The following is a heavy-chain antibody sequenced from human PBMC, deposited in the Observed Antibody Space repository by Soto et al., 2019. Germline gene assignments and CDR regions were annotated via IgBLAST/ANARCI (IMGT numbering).Heavy chain of an antibody. CDR2: IYYSGST. Sequence: SEILSLTCTVSGGSISSSSYYWGWIRQPPGKGLEGIGSIYYSGSTYYNPSLESRVPISVATSKNQFSLKLSSVTAADTAVYYCARHEGTYSSCGNYWGQGTLVTVSS. CDR3: ARHEGTYSSCGNY. D-gene: IGHD6-6*01. V-gene: IGHV4-39*01. J-gene: IGHJ4*02. CDR1: GGSISSSSYY.